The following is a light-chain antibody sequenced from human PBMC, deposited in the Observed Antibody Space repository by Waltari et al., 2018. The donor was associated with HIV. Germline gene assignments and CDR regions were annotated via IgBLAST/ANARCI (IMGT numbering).Light chain of an antibody. J-gene: IGKJ5*01. Sequence: EIVMTQSPATLSVSPGDRATLSCWASRSISSNLAWYQHKPGQAPRLLIYGASTRATGIPARFSGSGSGTGTEFTLTISSLQSEDFAVYYCQQFHNWPPITFGQGTRVEIK. V-gene: IGKV3-15*01. CDR3: QQFHNWPPIT. CDR1: RSISSN. CDR2: GAS.